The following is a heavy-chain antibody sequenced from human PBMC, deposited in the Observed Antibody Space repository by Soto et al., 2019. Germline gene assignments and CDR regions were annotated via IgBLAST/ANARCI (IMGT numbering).Heavy chain of an antibody. Sequence: ASVKVSCKASGYTFTSYGISWVRQAPGQGLEWMGWISAYNGNTNYAQKLQGRVTMTTDTSTSTAYMELRSLRSDDTAVYYCARDGGIAAAGTDYYYYGMDVWGQGTTVTVSS. V-gene: IGHV1-18*01. J-gene: IGHJ6*02. CDR3: ARDGGIAAAGTDYYYYGMDV. CDR1: GYTFTSYG. CDR2: ISAYNGNT. D-gene: IGHD6-13*01.